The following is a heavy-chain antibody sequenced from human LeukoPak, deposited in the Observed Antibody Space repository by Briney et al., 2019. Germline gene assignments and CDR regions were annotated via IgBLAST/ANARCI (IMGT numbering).Heavy chain of an antibody. CDR3: AVGAHRLYFDY. Sequence: SETLSLTCAVYGGSFSGYYWSWIRQPPGKGLEWIGEINHSGSTNYNPSLKSRVTISVDTSKNQFSLKLSSVTTADTAVYYCAVGAHRLYFDYWGQGTLVTVSS. V-gene: IGHV4-34*01. J-gene: IGHJ4*02. CDR1: GGSFSGYY. CDR2: INHSGST. D-gene: IGHD1-26*01.